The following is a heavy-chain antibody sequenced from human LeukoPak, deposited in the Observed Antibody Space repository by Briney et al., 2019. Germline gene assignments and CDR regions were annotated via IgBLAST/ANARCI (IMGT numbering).Heavy chain of an antibody. CDR2: INPNSGGT. D-gene: IGHD6-19*01. V-gene: IGHV1-2*02. J-gene: IGHJ3*02. CDR1: GYTFTGYY. Sequence: VASVKVSCKASGYTFTGYYMHWVRQAPGQGLEWMGWINPNSGGTNYAQKFQGRVTMTRDTSISTAYMELSRLRSDDTAVYYCARSSSGWADALDIWGQGTMVTVSS. CDR3: ARSSSGWADALDI.